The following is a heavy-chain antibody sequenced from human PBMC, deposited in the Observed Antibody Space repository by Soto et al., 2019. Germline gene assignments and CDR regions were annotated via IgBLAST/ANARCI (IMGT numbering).Heavy chain of an antibody. CDR3: ARGLAYDSSGYYYENWFDH. J-gene: IGHJ5*01. Sequence: SSETLSLTCTVSGGSISSGDYYWSWIRQPPGKGLEWIGYIYYSGSTYYNPSLKSRVTISVDTSKNQFSLKLSSVTAADTAVYYFARGLAYDSSGYYYENWFDHGGQGTLVTVSS. CDR1: GGSISSGDYY. CDR2: IYYSGST. V-gene: IGHV4-30-4*01. D-gene: IGHD3-22*01.